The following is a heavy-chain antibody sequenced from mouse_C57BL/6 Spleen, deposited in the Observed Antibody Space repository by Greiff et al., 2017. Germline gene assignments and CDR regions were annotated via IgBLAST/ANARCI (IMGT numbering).Heavy chain of an antibody. D-gene: IGHD5-1*01. CDR2: IYPRDGST. V-gene: IGHV1-85*01. Sequence: VKLQQSGPELVKPGASVKLSCKASGYTFTSYEINWVKQRPGQGLEWIGWIYPRDGSTKYNEKFKGKATLAVDKSSSTAYIDLHSLTSEDSAVYFCARGYLYAMDYWGQGTSVTVSS. CDR1: GYTFTSYE. J-gene: IGHJ4*01. CDR3: ARGYLYAMDY.